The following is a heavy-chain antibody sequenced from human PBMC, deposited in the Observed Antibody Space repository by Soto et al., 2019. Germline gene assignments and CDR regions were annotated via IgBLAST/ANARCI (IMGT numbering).Heavy chain of an antibody. Sequence: ASVKVSCKASGGTFSSYAISWVRQAPGQGLEWMGGIIPIFGTANYAQKFQGRVTITADESTSTAYMELSSLRSEDTAVYYCANFGELLDLEYAFDIWGQGTMVTVSS. D-gene: IGHD3-10*01. CDR2: IIPIFGTA. J-gene: IGHJ3*02. CDR1: GGTFSSYA. CDR3: ANFGELLDLEYAFDI. V-gene: IGHV1-69*13.